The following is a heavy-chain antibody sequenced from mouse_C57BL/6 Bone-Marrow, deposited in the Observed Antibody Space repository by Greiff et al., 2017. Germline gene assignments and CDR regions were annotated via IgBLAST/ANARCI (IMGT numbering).Heavy chain of an antibody. Sequence: LQESGAELVRPGASVTLSCKASGYTFTDYEMHWVKQTPVHGLEWIGAIDPETGGTAYNQKFKGKAILTADKSSSTAYVELRSLTSEDSAVYYGTMGGLPTTVVAPMDYWGQGTSVTVSS. CDR3: TMGGLPTTVVAPMDY. J-gene: IGHJ4*01. CDR2: IDPETGGT. V-gene: IGHV1-15*01. D-gene: IGHD1-1*01. CDR1: GYTFTDYE.